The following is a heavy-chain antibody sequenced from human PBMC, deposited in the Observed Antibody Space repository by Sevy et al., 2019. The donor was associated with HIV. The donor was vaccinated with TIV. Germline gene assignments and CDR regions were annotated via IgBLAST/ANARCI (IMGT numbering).Heavy chain of an antibody. CDR1: GFTFSSYS. CDR2: ISSSSSYI. V-gene: IGHV3-21*01. Sequence: GGSLRLSCAASGFTFSSYSMNWVRQAPGKGLEWVSSISSSSSYIYYADSVKGRFTISRDNAKNSLYLQMNSLRAEDTAVYYWARDRHPDTVEPAAILGWFDPWGQGTLVTVSS. CDR3: ARDRHPDTVEPAAILGWFDP. J-gene: IGHJ5*02. D-gene: IGHD2-2*01.